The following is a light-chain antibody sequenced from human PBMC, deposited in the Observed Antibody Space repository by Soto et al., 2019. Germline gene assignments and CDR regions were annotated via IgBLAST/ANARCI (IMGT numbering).Light chain of an antibody. CDR1: SSDIGSYIF. Sequence: QSALTQPASVSGSPGQSITISCTGTSSDIGSYIFVSWYQQHPGKAPKLIIYDVSNRPSGVSNRFSGSKSDNTASLTISGLQAEDEAIYYCTSYTSVTTGVFGGGTQLTVL. CDR3: TSYTSVTTGV. V-gene: IGLV2-14*03. CDR2: DVS. J-gene: IGLJ3*02.